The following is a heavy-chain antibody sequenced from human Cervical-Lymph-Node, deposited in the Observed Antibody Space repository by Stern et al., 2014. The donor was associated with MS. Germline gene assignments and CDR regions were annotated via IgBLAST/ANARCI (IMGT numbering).Heavy chain of an antibody. CDR2: IYYSGST. V-gene: IGHV4-61*01. Sequence: QVQLQESGPGLVKPSETLSLTCTVSGGSVSSGSYYWSWIRQPPGKGLEWIGYIYYSGSTNYNPSLKSRVTISVDTSKNQFSLKLSSVTAADTAVYYCARGAAYFDYWGQGTLVTVSS. CDR3: ARGAAYFDY. CDR1: GGSVSSGSYY. D-gene: IGHD3-16*01. J-gene: IGHJ4*02.